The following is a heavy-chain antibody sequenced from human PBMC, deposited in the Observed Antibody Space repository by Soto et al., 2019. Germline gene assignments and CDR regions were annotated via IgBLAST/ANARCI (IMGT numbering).Heavy chain of an antibody. V-gene: IGHV1-69*13. J-gene: IGHJ6*01. CDR2: IMPVFRTP. Sequence: VKVCCKASGYTFTRYVISWVCQAPGQGLEWMGGIMPVFRTPDYAQKVQSRVTITADESTTTAYMELSGLKSEDTAVYYCARDKARLQLHRNYYYVMGVWGQGTTVTVSS. D-gene: IGHD4-4*01. CDR3: ARDKARLQLHRNYYYVMGV. CDR1: GYTFTRYV.